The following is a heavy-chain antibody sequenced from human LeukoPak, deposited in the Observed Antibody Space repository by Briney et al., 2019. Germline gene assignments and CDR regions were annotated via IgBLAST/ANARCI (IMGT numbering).Heavy chain of an antibody. D-gene: IGHD3-16*01. J-gene: IGHJ4*02. Sequence: PGGSLRLSCAASGFTFSSYWMHWVRQAPGKGLVWVSRVNGAGGEIYYADSVKGRFTISRDNAKNTLYLQMSSLRAEDTALYYCARVGLGANVDYWGPGTQVTVSS. CDR2: VNGAGGEI. CDR3: ARVGLGANVDY. CDR1: GFTFSSYW. V-gene: IGHV3-74*01.